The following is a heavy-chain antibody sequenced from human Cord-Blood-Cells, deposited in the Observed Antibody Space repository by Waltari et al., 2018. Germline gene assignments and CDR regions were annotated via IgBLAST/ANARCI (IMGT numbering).Heavy chain of an antibody. Sequence: EVQLVQSGAAAKKPGAPVKISCQVSGYTFTAYYIHWFPQPPGKGLEWMGLVDPEDGETIYAEKFQGRVTITADTSTDTAYMELSSLRSEDTAVYYCATGGLGYYYYYMDVWGKGTTVTVSS. D-gene: IGHD7-27*01. J-gene: IGHJ6*03. CDR2: VDPEDGET. CDR3: ATGGLGYYYYYMDV. V-gene: IGHV1-69-2*01. CDR1: GYTFTAYY.